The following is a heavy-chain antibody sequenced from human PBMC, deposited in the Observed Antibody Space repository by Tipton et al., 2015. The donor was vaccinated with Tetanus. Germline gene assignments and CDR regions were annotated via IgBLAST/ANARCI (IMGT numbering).Heavy chain of an antibody. D-gene: IGHD2-2*01. CDR1: GVSIRSGDYY. CDR2: IHYSGST. Sequence: TLSLTCNIMGVSIRSGDYYWTWIRQPPGKGLEWIGSIHYSGSTYYKPPLKSRVTISVDTSKNQFSLKLSSVTAADTAVYYCARHVHGFGALLTPAATHYYYGMDVWGQGTTVTVSS. J-gene: IGHJ6*02. V-gene: IGHV4-39*01. CDR3: ARHVHGFGALLTPAATHYYYGMDV.